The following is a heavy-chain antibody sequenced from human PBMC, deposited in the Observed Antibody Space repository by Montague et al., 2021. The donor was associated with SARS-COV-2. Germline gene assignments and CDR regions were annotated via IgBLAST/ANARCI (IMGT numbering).Heavy chain of an antibody. CDR3: ARSAFRYFDRPGMDV. CDR1: GGSIRSDGFY. CDR2: IDASGTT. Sequence: TLSLTCTVSGGSIRSDGFYWNWIRQPAGKGLEWIGRIDASGTTXYNPSVKSRVIISLDRSKNQFSLKLSSVIAADTAVYYCARSAFRYFDRPGMDVWGQGTTVTVSS. D-gene: IGHD3-9*01. J-gene: IGHJ6*02. V-gene: IGHV4-61*02.